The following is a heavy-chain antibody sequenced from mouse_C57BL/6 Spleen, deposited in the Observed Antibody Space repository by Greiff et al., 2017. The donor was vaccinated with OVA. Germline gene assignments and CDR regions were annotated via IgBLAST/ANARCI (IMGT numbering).Heavy chain of an antibody. J-gene: IGHJ2*01. CDR2: IYPGDGDT. CDR1: GYAFSSSW. V-gene: IGHV1-82*01. D-gene: IGHD1-1*01. Sequence: VMLVESGPELVKPGASVKISCKASGYAFSSSWMNWVKQRPGKGLEWIGRIYPGDGDTNYNGKFKGKATLTADKSSSTAYMQLSSLTSEDSAVYFCARSTITTVVEGHYFDYWGQGTTLTVSS. CDR3: ARSTITTVVEGHYFDY.